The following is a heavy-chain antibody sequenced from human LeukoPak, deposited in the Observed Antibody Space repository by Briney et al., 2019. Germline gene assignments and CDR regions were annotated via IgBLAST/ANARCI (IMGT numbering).Heavy chain of an antibody. V-gene: IGHV5-51*01. J-gene: IGHJ6*02. CDR2: IYPGDSHT. Sequence: GESLKISCKGSGYSFTSYWIAWVRQMPGKGLEWMGIIYPGDSHTRYSPSFQGQVTISADKSISTAYLQWSSLRASDTAIYYCAALSAILLDYRGGNYYHGLDVWGQGTTVTVSS. CDR1: GYSFTSYW. CDR3: AALSAILLDYRGGNYYHGLDV. D-gene: IGHD3-10*01.